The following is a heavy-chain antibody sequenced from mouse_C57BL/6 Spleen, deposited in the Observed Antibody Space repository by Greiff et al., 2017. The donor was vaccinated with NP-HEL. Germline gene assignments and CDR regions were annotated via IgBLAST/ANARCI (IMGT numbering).Heavy chain of an antibody. J-gene: IGHJ1*03. D-gene: IGHD1-1*01. CDR1: GFSLSTFGMG. Sequence: QVTLKVCGPGILQPSQTLSLTCSFSGFSLSTFGMGVGWIRQPSGKGLEWLAHIWWDDDKYYNPALKSRLTISKDTSQNQVFLKIANVDTADTATYYCARIVGRITTVVATPHWYFDVWGTGTTVTVSS. CDR3: ARIVGRITTVVATPHWYFDV. CDR2: IWWDDDK. V-gene: IGHV8-8*01.